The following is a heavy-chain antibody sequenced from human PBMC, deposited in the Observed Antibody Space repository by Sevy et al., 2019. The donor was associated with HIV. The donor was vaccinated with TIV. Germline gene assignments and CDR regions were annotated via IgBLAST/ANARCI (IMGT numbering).Heavy chain of an antibody. V-gene: IGHV3-21*01. J-gene: IGHJ6*02. CDR1: GFTFSNYS. D-gene: IGHD3-16*01. CDR3: ARDGGRELNYGMDV. CDR2: ISNGSIYI. Sequence: GGSLRLSCAASGFTFSNYSMNWVRQAPGKGLEWVSSISNGSIYIYYADSVKGRCTISRDNAKNSLYLQMNSLRAEDTAVYYCARDGGRELNYGMDVWGQGTTVTVSS.